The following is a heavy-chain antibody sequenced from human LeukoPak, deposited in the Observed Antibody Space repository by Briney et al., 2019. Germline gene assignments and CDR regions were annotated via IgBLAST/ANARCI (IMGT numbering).Heavy chain of an antibody. Sequence: GGSLRLSCAASGFTFSRYSMTWVRQAPGKGLEWVSSISTSSSYIYYADSVKGRFTISRDNAKNSLYLQMNSLRAEDTAVYYCAREARYFYYYMDVWGKGTTVTISS. J-gene: IGHJ6*03. D-gene: IGHD3-9*01. CDR2: ISTSSSYI. V-gene: IGHV3-21*01. CDR1: GFTFSRYS. CDR3: AREARYFYYYMDV.